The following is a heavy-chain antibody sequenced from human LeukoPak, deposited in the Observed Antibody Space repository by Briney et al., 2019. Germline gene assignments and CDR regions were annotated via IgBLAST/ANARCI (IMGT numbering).Heavy chain of an antibody. CDR3: ARDYGDYPSY. CDR2: ISSSSSTI. D-gene: IGHD4-17*01. Sequence: GGSLRLSCAASGFTFSSYSMNWVRQAPGKGLEWVSYISSSSSTIYYADSVKGRFTISRDNAKNSLYLQMNSLRAEDTAVYYCARDYGDYPSYWGQGTLVTVSS. V-gene: IGHV3-48*01. J-gene: IGHJ4*02. CDR1: GFTFSSYS.